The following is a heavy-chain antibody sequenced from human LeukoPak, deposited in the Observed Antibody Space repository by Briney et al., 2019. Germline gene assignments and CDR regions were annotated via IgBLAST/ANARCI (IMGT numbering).Heavy chain of an antibody. D-gene: IGHD6-19*01. Sequence: GGSLRLSCAASGFNFSSYGMHWVRQAPGKGLEWVTSIWFDGSNIHYADSVKGRVIISRDNSKSALYLQMNSLRAEDTAIYYCARDSLPMAVTGPFAHWGQGALVTVSS. CDR3: ARDSLPMAVTGPFAH. J-gene: IGHJ4*02. CDR2: IWFDGSNI. CDR1: GFNFSSYG. V-gene: IGHV3-33*01.